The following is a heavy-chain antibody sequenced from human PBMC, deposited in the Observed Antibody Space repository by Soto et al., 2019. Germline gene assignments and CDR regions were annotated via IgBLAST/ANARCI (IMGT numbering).Heavy chain of an antibody. D-gene: IGHD3-22*01. CDR2: IIPVFGTA. CDR1: GGTSSSYA. Sequence: QVQLVQSGAEVKKPGSSVKVSCKASGGTSSSYAISWVRQAPGQGLEWMGGIIPVFGTAHYAQKFEGRVTITADKSTSTGYMALSSLGSEDTAVYYCAATYYYYSGARPFDIWGQGTMVTVSS. CDR3: AATYYYYSGARPFDI. J-gene: IGHJ3*02. V-gene: IGHV1-69*06.